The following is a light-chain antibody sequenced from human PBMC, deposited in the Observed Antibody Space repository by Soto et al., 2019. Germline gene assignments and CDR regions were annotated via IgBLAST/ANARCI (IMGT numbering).Light chain of an antibody. Sequence: DIQMTQSPSTLSASVGDRVTFTCRASQSISNCLAWYQQKPGKAPKLLIYDASSLQSEVPSRFSGSGSGTELPLTISPLQPDDFATYYCQRYMNYVTFAQGTKVEIK. J-gene: IGKJ1*01. CDR1: QSISNC. CDR3: QRYMNYVT. V-gene: IGKV1-5*01. CDR2: DAS.